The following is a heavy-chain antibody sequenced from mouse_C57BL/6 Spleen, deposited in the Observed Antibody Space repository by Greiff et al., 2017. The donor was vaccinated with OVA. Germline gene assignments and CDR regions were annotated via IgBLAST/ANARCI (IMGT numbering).Heavy chain of an antibody. V-gene: IGHV1-59*01. CDR3: ARSGYYGSSYVWYFDV. Sequence: QVQLQQPGAELVRPGTSVKLSCKASGYTFTSYWMPWVQQRPGQGLEWIGVIDPSDSYTNYNQKFKGKATLTVDTSSSPAYMQRSSLTSEDSAVYYCARSGYYGSSYVWYFDVWGTGTTVTVSS. CDR2: IDPSDSYT. D-gene: IGHD1-1*01. CDR1: GYTFTSYW. J-gene: IGHJ1*03.